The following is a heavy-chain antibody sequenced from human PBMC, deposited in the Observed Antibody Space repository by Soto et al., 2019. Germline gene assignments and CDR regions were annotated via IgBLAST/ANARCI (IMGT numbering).Heavy chain of an antibody. CDR2: IWYDGSNK. CDR3: ARALPPTTVVTPYYYYGMDV. Sequence: QVQLVESGEGVVQPGRSLRLSCAASGFTFSSYGMHWVRQAPGKGLEWVAVIWYDGSNKYYADSVKGRFTISRDNSKNTLYLQMNSLRAEDTAVYYCARALPPTTVVTPYYYYGMDVWGQGTTVTVSS. J-gene: IGHJ6*02. CDR1: GFTFSSYG. V-gene: IGHV3-33*01. D-gene: IGHD4-17*01.